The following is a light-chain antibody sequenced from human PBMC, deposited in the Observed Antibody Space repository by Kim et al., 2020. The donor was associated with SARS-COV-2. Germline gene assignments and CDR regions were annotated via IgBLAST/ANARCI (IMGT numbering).Light chain of an antibody. Sequence: QSALTQPASVSGSPGQSITISCTGTRSDVGGYNYVSWYQQHPGKAPKLMIYDVSNRPSGVSNRFSGSKSGNTASLTISGLQAEDEADYYCSSYTSSSKVFGTGTKVTVL. CDR1: RSDVGGYNY. CDR2: DVS. CDR3: SSYTSSSKV. J-gene: IGLJ1*01. V-gene: IGLV2-14*03.